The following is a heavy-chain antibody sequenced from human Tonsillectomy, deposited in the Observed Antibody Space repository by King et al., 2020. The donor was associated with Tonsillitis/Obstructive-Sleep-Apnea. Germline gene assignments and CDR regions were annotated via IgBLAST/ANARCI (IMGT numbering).Heavy chain of an antibody. D-gene: IGHD3-22*01. CDR3: AKDSDSSGYYPSNYYYMDV. CDR1: GFTFSIYA. V-gene: IGHV3-23*04. J-gene: IGHJ6*03. Sequence: VQLVESGGGLVQPGGSLRLSCAASGFTFSIYAMTWVRRSPGKGLEWVSVISASGGSTYYADSVKGRFTISRDNSKNTLYLQMNSLRVEDTAVYYFAKDSDSSGYYPSNYYYMDVWGKGTTVTVSS. CDR2: ISASGGST.